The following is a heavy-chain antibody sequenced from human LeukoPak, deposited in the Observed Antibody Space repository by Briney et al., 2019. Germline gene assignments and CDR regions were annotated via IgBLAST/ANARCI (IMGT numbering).Heavy chain of an antibody. V-gene: IGHV3-30*04. D-gene: IGHD6-13*01. J-gene: IGHJ6*03. CDR1: GFTFSSNS. CDR2: ISYDGFNT. CDR3: ARVEHSSSWYSKNFYYYYMDV. Sequence: PGGSLRLSCEVSGFTFSSNSMHWVRQAPGKWLEWVAVISYDGFNTYYTNSVKGRFTISRYNSKNTLYLQRNSLRVEDTAVYYCARVEHSSSWYSKNFYYYYMDVWGKGTTVTVSS.